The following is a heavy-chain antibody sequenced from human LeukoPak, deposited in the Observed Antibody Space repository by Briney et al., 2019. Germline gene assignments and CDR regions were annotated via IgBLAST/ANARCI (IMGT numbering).Heavy chain of an antibody. J-gene: IGHJ4*02. Sequence: GGSLRLSCAASAFSFSSYAMTWVRQAPGKGLEWVSGISATGGSTYYADSVKGRFTISRDNAKNALYLQMNTLRAEDTAIYSCATRPTVGGTTPTFDHWGQGTPVTVSS. CDR3: ATRPTVGGTTPTFDH. D-gene: IGHD1-26*01. V-gene: IGHV3-23*01. CDR1: AFSFSSYA. CDR2: ISATGGST.